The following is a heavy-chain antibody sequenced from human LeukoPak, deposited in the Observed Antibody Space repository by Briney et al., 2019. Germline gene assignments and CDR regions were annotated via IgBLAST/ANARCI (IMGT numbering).Heavy chain of an antibody. V-gene: IGHV1-69*04. CDR2: IIPIFGIA. CDR3: ARGLRLGEFFFDY. D-gene: IGHD3-16*01. CDR1: GGTFSSYA. Sequence: ASVKVSCKASGGTFSSYAISWVRQAPGQGLEWMGRIIPIFGIANYAQKFQGRVTITADKSTSTAYMELSSLRSEDTAVYYCARGLRLGEFFFDYWGQGTLVTVSS. J-gene: IGHJ4*02.